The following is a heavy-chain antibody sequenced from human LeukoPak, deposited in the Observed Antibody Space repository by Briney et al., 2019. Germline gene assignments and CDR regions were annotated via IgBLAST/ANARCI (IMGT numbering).Heavy chain of an antibody. CDR1: GFTFSNYW. CDR3: ARSYYYDSSGYYTPPDY. D-gene: IGHD3-22*01. Sequence: PGGSLRLSCAASGFTFSNYWMSWVRQAPGKGLEWVANIKQDGSEKYYVDSVKGRFTISRDNAKNSLYLQMNSLGAEDTATYYCARSYYYDSSGYYTPPDYWGQGTLVTVSS. V-gene: IGHV3-7*01. CDR2: IKQDGSEK. J-gene: IGHJ4*02.